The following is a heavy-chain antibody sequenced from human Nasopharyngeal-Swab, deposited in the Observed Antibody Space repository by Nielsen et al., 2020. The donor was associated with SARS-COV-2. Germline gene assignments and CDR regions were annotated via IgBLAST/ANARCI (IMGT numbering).Heavy chain of an antibody. CDR2: FDPEDGET. Sequence: WVRQAPGQGLEWMGGFDPEDGETIYAQKFQGRVTMTEDTSTDTAYMELSSLRSEDTAVYYCATAIAAAGPSPSYYYYGMDVWGQGTTVTVSS. CDR3: ATAIAAAGPSPSYYYYGMDV. V-gene: IGHV1-24*01. D-gene: IGHD6-13*01. J-gene: IGHJ6*02.